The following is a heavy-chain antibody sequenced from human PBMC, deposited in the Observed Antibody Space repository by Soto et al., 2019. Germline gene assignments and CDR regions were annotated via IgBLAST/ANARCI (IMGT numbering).Heavy chain of an antibody. CDR3: ARTVTTPERFPDY. D-gene: IGHD4-17*01. CDR1: GGSISSGGYY. V-gene: IGHV4-31*03. Sequence: SSETLSLTCTVSGGSISSGGYYWSWIRQHPGKGLEWIGYIYYSGSTYYNPSLKSRVTISVDTSKNQFSLKLSSVTAADTAVYYCARTVTTPERFPDYWGQGTLVAV. J-gene: IGHJ4*02. CDR2: IYYSGST.